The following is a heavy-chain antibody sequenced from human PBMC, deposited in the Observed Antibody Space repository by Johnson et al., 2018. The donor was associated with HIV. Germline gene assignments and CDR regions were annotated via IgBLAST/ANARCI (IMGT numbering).Heavy chain of an antibody. D-gene: IGHD3-22*01. Sequence: QVQLVESGGGVVQPGRSLRLSCAASGFTFSSYGMHWVRQAPGKGLEWVAVISYDGNNKFQADSVKGRFTISRDNSKNTLYLQMNSLRAEDTALYHCARVIMTVVGGDAFDIWGQGTVVTVSS. J-gene: IGHJ3*02. V-gene: IGHV3-33*05. CDR2: ISYDGNNK. CDR3: ARVIMTVVGGDAFDI. CDR1: GFTFSSYG.